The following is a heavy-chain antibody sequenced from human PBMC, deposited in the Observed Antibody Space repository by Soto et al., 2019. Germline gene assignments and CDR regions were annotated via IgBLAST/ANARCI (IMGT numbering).Heavy chain of an antibody. CDR3: ARHPRYDFWSGYPKPDYYYYYGMDV. Sequence: GESLKISCKGSGYSFTSYWIGWVRQMPGKGLEWMGIIYPGDSDTRYSPSFQGQVTISADKSISTAYLQWSSLKASDTAMYYCARHPRYDFWSGYPKPDYYYYYGMDVWGQGTTVTVSS. CDR1: GYSFTSYW. J-gene: IGHJ6*02. CDR2: IYPGDSDT. V-gene: IGHV5-51*01. D-gene: IGHD3-3*01.